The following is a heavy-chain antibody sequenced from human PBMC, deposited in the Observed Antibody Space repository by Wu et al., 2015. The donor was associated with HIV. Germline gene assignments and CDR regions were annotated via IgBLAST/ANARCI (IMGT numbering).Heavy chain of an antibody. CDR1: GGSMTQNY. J-gene: IGHJ2*01. CDR2: IYFSGSA. D-gene: IGHD3-16*02. Sequence: QVQLQESGPGLVKPSETLSLTYHVSGGSMTQNYWSWVRQPPGKGLEWIGYIYFSGSAYNNPSLQSRVTISMDTAKKQVSLKLTSVTAADTAVYWCARIVIPPDWGSYHGVWYFDLWGRGTLVAVSS. V-gene: IGHV4-59*01. CDR3: ARIVIPPDWGSYHGVWYFDL.